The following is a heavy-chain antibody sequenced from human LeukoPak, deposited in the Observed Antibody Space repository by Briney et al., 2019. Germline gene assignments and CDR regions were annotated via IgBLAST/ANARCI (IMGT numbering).Heavy chain of an antibody. CDR2: IYSGGST. CDR1: GFTVSSNY. Sequence: GGSLRLSCAASGFTVSSNYMSWVRQAPGKGLEWVSVIYSGGSTYYADSVKGRFTISRDNSKNTLYLQMNSLRAEDTAVYYCVGVRVFTMIVSEPGQPYFWGQGTVVTVSS. V-gene: IGHV3-53*01. J-gene: IGHJ3*01. D-gene: IGHD3-22*01. CDR3: VGVRVFTMIVSEPGQPYF.